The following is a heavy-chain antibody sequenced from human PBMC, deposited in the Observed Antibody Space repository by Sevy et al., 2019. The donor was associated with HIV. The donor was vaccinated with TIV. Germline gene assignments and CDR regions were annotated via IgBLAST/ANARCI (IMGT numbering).Heavy chain of an antibody. CDR1: GFTFTLYA. J-gene: IGHJ4*02. CDR2: ISYSGTNK. D-gene: IGHD6-19*01. Sequence: GGSLRLSCAASGFTFTLYAIHWVRQAPGKGLEWVALISYSGTNKYYADSVKGRFTISRDDSKNTAYLQMNNLRTDDTAVYYCARDRVPVIAVAGTFFDYWGQGTLVTVSS. V-gene: IGHV3-30-3*01. CDR3: ARDRVPVIAVAGTFFDY.